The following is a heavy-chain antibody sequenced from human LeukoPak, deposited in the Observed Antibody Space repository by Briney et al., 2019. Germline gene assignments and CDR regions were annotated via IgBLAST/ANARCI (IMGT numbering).Heavy chain of an antibody. V-gene: IGHV1-2*02. CDR3: ARDAPFDP. J-gene: IGHJ5*02. Sequence: GASVKVSCKASGYTFTGYYMHWVRQAPGQGLEWMGWINPNSGDTNYAQKFQGRVTVTRDTSISTAYMELSSLRSEDTAVYYCARDAPFDPWGQGTLVTVSS. CDR2: INPNSGDT. CDR1: GYTFTGYY.